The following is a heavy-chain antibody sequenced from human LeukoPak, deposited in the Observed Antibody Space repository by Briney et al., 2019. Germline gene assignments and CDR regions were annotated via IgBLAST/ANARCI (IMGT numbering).Heavy chain of an antibody. Sequence: SETLSLTCTVSGGSISSGGYYWSWIRQHPGKGLEWIGYIYYSGSTYYNPSLKSRVTISVDTSKNQFSLKLSPVTAADTAVYYCARAGYSSYPFDYWGQGTLVTVSS. CDR1: GGSISSGGYY. CDR3: ARAGYSSYPFDY. J-gene: IGHJ4*02. CDR2: IYYSGST. D-gene: IGHD6-13*01. V-gene: IGHV4-31*03.